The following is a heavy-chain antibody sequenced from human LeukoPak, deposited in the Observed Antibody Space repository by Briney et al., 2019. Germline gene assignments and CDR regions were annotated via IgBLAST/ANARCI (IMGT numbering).Heavy chain of an antibody. Sequence: GASVEVSCKASGYTFTSYYMHWVRQAPGQGLEWMGIINPSGGSTSYAQKFQGRVTMTRDTSTSTVYMELSSLRSEDTAVYYCAREGYIPGEFDYWGQGTLVTVSS. V-gene: IGHV1-46*01. CDR3: AREGYIPGEFDY. J-gene: IGHJ4*02. D-gene: IGHD3-16*01. CDR1: GYTFTSYY. CDR2: INPSGGST.